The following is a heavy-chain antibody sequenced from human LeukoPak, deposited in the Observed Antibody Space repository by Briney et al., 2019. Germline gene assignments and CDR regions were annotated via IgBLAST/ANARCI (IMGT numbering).Heavy chain of an antibody. J-gene: IGHJ4*02. CDR1: GGSISSYC. CDR2: SYYSGST. Sequence: SETLSLTCTVSGGSISSYCWSWIRQPPGKGLEWIGNSYYSGSTKYNPSLKSRVTISVDTSKNQFSLKVNSVTAADTAVYYCAGDDSSSWWSYWGQGTLVTVSS. D-gene: IGHD6-13*01. V-gene: IGHV4-59*01. CDR3: AGDDSSSWWSY.